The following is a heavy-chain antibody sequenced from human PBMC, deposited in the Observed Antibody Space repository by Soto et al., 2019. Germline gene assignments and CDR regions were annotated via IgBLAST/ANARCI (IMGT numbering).Heavy chain of an antibody. J-gene: IGHJ4*02. CDR2: LSGSGGST. Sequence: EVQLLESGGGLVQPGGSLRLSCAASGFTFSTYAMSWVRQAPGKGLEWVSGLSGSGGSTNYADSVKGRFTISRDNSMNTLYLQMGSLRAEDTAVYYCGKHRYGSGSYAGDYWGQGTLVTVSS. D-gene: IGHD3-10*01. V-gene: IGHV3-23*01. CDR1: GFTFSTYA. CDR3: GKHRYGSGSYAGDY.